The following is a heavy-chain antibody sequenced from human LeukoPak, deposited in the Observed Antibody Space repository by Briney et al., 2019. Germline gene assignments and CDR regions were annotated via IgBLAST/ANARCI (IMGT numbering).Heavy chain of an antibody. D-gene: IGHD6-13*01. CDR3: AKERYSSSWYTFDY. V-gene: IGHV3-30*18. CDR2: ISYDGSNK. CDR1: GLTFSSYG. J-gene: IGHJ4*02. Sequence: GGSLRLSCAASGLTFSSYGMHWVRQAPGKGLERVAVISYDGSNKYYADSVKGRFTISRDNSKNTLYLQMNSLRAEDTAVYYCAKERYSSSWYTFDYWGQGTLVTVSS.